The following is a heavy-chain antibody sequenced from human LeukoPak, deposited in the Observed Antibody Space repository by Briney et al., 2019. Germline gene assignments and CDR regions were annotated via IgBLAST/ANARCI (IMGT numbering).Heavy chain of an antibody. CDR3: ARWLRGYSGILRRAFDI. J-gene: IGHJ3*02. D-gene: IGHD3-9*01. CDR2: INPNSGGT. CDR1: GYTFTDYY. Sequence: GASVKVSCKASGYTFTDYYIHWVRQAPGQGLEWMGWINPNSGGTIYAQKFQGGVTMTRDTSISTAYMELSRLTSDDTAVYYCARWLRGYSGILRRAFDIWGQGTMVTVSS. V-gene: IGHV1-2*02.